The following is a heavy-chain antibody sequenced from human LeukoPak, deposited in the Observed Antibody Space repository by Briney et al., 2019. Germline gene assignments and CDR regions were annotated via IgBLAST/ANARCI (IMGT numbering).Heavy chain of an antibody. J-gene: IGHJ4*02. D-gene: IGHD4-17*01. CDR2: INPSGGST. CDR3: ARDRVPTVTTYAPFDY. CDR1: GYTFTSYC. V-gene: IGHV1-46*01. Sequence: ASVKVSCKASGYTFTSYCMHWVRQAPGQGLEWMGIINPSGGSTSYAQKFQGRVTMTRDTSTSTVYMELSSLRSEDTAVYYCARDRVPTVTTYAPFDYWGQGTLVTVSS.